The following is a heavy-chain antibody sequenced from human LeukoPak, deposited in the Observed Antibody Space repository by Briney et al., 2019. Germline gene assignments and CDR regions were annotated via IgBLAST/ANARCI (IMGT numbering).Heavy chain of an antibody. D-gene: IGHD3-9*01. CDR1: GFTFSNYA. CDR2: ILGSGVTT. V-gene: IGHV3-23*01. J-gene: IGHJ4*02. CDR3: AKWGDYDVLTGHYVPDY. Sequence: GASLRLSCAASGFTFSNYAMSWVRQAPGKGLEWVSAILGSGVTTYYADSVKGRFTVSRDNSKSTLYLQMNTLRAEDTALYYCAKWGDYDVLTGHYVPDYWGQGTLVTVSS.